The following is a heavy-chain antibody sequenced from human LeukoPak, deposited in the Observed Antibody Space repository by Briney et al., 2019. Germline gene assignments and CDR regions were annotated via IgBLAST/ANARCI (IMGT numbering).Heavy chain of an antibody. CDR3: ARLRDGGWSTFDY. J-gene: IGHJ4*02. CDR2: IYYSGST. CDR1: GGSISSYY. D-gene: IGHD6-19*01. Sequence: SETLSLTCTVSGGSISSYYWSWIRQPPGKGPEWIGYIYYSGSTNYNPSLKSRVTMSVDTSKNQFSLKLSSVTAADTAVYYCARLRDGGWSTFDYWGQGTLVTVSS. V-gene: IGHV4-59*08.